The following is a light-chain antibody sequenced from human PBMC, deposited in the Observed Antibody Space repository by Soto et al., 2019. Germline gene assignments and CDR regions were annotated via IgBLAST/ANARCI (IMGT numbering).Light chain of an antibody. CDR1: QNISNY. Sequence: IVLTHSPATLSFSPLKIATLSFSASQNISNYLIWYQQKPGQAPRLLIYDVSNRATGIPARFSGSGSGTDFTLTISSLEPEDFAVYYCQKYGSSPWKFGQGTKVDIK. CDR2: DVS. J-gene: IGKJ1*01. CDR3: QKYGSSPWK. V-gene: IGKV3-11*01.